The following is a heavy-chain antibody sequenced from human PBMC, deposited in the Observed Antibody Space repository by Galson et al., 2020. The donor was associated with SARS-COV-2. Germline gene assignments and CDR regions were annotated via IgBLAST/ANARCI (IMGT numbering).Heavy chain of an antibody. CDR3: ARGGRQWPGQY. V-gene: IGHV4-38-2*02. Sequence: ASETLSLTCTVSGYSISSGFYWGWIRQPPGQGLEWIGAIYHSGGTYYDSSLKSRVNMSVDTSRNQYSLRLKSVTAADTAVYYCARGGRQWPGQYWGQGTLVTVSS. CDR1: GYSISSGFY. J-gene: IGHJ4*02. CDR2: IYHSGGT. D-gene: IGHD6-19*01.